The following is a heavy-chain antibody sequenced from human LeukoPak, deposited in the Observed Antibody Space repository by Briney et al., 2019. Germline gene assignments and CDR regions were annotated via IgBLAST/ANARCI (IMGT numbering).Heavy chain of an antibody. Sequence: PGRSLRLSCAASGFPFSSYGMHWVRQAPGKGPEWVAVLSYDGSNEYYAGSVKGRFTISRDNSKNTLYLQMNSLRVEDTAVYYCAGSWFYRDYFEYWGQGTLVTVSS. CDR2: LSYDGSNE. D-gene: IGHD3-10*01. J-gene: IGHJ4*02. V-gene: IGHV3-30*03. CDR1: GFPFSSYG. CDR3: AGSWFYRDYFEY.